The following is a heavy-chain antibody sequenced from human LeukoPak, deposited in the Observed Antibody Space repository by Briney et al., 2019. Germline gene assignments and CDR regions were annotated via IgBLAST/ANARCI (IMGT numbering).Heavy chain of an antibody. CDR1: GFTFDDYG. J-gene: IGHJ4*02. D-gene: IGHD3-16*01. V-gene: IGHV3-20*04. CDR3: ARRGPYYDYVWGSEHFDY. CDR2: INWNGGST. Sequence: PGGSLRLSCAASGFTFDDYGMSWVRQAPGKGLEWVSGINWNGGSTGYADSVKGRFTISRDNAKNSLYLQMNSLRAEDTAVYYCARRGPYYDYVWGSEHFDYWGQGTLVTASS.